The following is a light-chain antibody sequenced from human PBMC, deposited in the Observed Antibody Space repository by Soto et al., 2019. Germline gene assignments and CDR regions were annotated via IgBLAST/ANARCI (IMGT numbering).Light chain of an antibody. CDR3: CSYAGTNNFYV. CDR1: SSDVGGYNY. V-gene: IGLV2-8*01. Sequence: QSALTQPPSASGCPGQSVTISCTGTSSDVGGYNYVSWYQQRPGKAPKLMIYEVSKRPSGVPDRFSGSKSANTASLTVSGLQAEDEADYYCCSYAGTNNFYVFGTGTKVTVL. CDR2: EVS. J-gene: IGLJ1*01.